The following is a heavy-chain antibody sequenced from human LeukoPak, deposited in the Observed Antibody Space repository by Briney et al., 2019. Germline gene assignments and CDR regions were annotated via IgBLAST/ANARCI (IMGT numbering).Heavy chain of an antibody. Sequence: ASVKVSCKASGYTFTQYGISWVRQAPGQGLEWMGWISPYNGNTNYVQKFQGRVTMTTDTSTSTAYMELTSLRSDDTAVYYCARDVEAAFCSTSTCYDLVFDYWGQGTLVTVSS. V-gene: IGHV1-18*01. CDR2: ISPYNGNT. CDR3: ARDVEAAFCSTSTCYDLVFDY. J-gene: IGHJ4*02. CDR1: GYTFTQYG. D-gene: IGHD2-2*01.